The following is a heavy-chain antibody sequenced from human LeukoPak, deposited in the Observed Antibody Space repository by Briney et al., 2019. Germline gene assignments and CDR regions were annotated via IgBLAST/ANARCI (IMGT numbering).Heavy chain of an antibody. CDR3: ARVRTSCNPECDYHYMDV. Sequence: SETLSLTCAVSGASISHYSWRWIRQPPGKGLEWIGDIYASGSTSYNPSHTGRVTTSKDTSKNHFSLKLISVTAADTAVYYCARVRTSCNPECDYHYMDVWGKGTTVTVSS. V-gene: IGHV4-59*01. CDR2: IYASGST. J-gene: IGHJ6*03. D-gene: IGHD2-2*01. CDR1: GASISHYS.